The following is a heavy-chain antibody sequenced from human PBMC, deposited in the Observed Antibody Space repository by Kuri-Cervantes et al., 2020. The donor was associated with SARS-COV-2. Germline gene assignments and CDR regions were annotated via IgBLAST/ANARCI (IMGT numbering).Heavy chain of an antibody. CDR2: ISSSGSTI. D-gene: IGHD3-22*01. CDR1: GFTFSSYE. CDR3: ATVSSGYYSYEVDY. J-gene: IGHJ4*02. V-gene: IGHV3-48*03. Sequence: GGSLRLSCAASGFTFSSYEMNWVRRAPGKGLEWVSYISSSGSTIYYAVSVKGRFTISRDNAKNSLYLQMNSLRAEDTAVYYCATVSSGYYSYEVDYWGQGTLVTVSS.